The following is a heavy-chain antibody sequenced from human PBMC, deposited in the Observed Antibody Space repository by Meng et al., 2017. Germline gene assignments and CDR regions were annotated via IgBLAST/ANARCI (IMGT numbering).Heavy chain of an antibody. Sequence: RLQRQGSGPGLVKPSATLSLTCPVSGGSISSSSYYWGWIRQPPGKGLEWIGSIYYSGSTYYNPSLKSRVTISVDTSKNQFSLKLSSVTAADTAVYYCARSMVRGVIRYYFDYWGQGTLVTVSS. J-gene: IGHJ4*02. D-gene: IGHD3-10*01. V-gene: IGHV4-39*06. CDR3: ARSMVRGVIRYYFDY. CDR1: GGSISSSSYY. CDR2: IYYSGST.